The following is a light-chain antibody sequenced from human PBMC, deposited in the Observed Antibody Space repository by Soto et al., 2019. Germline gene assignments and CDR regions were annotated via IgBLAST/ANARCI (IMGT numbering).Light chain of an antibody. CDR1: QSVNSD. V-gene: IGKV3-15*01. CDR3: QQYNNWPLT. J-gene: IGKJ4*01. CDR2: SAS. Sequence: ETVMTQSPATLSASPGESATLSCRASQSVNSDLAWYQQIPGQAPRLLIYSASTGATGGPARFSGSGSGTEFTLTISSLQSEDFAIYYCQQYNNWPLTFGGGTKVEL.